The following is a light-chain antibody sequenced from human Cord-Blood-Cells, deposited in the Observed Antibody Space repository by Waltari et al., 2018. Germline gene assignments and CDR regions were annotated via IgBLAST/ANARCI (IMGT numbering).Light chain of an antibody. J-gene: IGKJ2*01. CDR3: QQYNNLPPYT. CDR1: QSVSCN. Sequence: EIVMTQSPATLAVSPGERATPSCRASQSVSCNLAWNQEEPGQAPRLLIYGASTRASAIPAGFSGSGSGTEFTVTSSTLQSDDFAVYYCQQYNNLPPYTFGQGTTLEI. CDR2: GAS. V-gene: IGKV3-15*01.